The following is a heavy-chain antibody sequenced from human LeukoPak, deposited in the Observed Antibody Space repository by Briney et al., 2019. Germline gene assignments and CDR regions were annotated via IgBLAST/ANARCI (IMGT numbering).Heavy chain of an antibody. D-gene: IGHD2-2*01. CDR3: ARYCSSTSCRLFDP. CDR2: INPNSGGT. J-gene: IGHJ5*02. CDR1: GYTFISYY. V-gene: IGHV1-2*02. Sequence: GASVKVSCKASGYTFISYYMHWVRQAPGQGLEWMGWINPNSGGTNYAQKFQGRVTMTRDTSISTAYMELSRLRSDDTAVYYCARYCSSTSCRLFDPWGQGTLVTVSS.